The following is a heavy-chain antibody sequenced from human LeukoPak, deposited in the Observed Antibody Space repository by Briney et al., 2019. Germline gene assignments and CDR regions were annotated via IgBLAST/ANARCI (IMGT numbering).Heavy chain of an antibody. CDR3: ARVIAAAGPFDY. D-gene: IGHD6-13*01. CDR1: GGSISSYY. CDR2: IYYSGST. Sequence: SETLSLTCTVSGGSISSYYWSWIRQPPGKGLEWIGYIYYSGSTNYNPSLKSRVTISVDTSKNQFSLKLSSVTAADTAVYYCARVIAAAGPFDYWGQGTPVTVSS. V-gene: IGHV4-59*01. J-gene: IGHJ4*02.